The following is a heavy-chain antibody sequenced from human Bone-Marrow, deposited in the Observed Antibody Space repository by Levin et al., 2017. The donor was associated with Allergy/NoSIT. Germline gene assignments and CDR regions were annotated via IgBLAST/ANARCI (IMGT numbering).Heavy chain of an antibody. CDR3: VKTSGGSYYDAFGV. D-gene: IGHD2-15*01. CDR1: GFKFDDYA. J-gene: IGHJ3*01. V-gene: IGHV3-9*01. Sequence: GGSLRLSCVASGFKFDDYAMHWVRQAPGKGLEWVSSIGWNSDSIFYADSVKGRFTISRDNAKNSLFLRVNSLRPEDTAFYYCVKTSGGSYYDAFGVWGQGTMVTVSS. CDR2: IGWNSDSI.